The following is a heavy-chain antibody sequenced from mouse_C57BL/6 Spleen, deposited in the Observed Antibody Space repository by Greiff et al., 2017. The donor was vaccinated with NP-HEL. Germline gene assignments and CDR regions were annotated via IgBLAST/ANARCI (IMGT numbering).Heavy chain of an antibody. CDR2: IDPNSGGT. CDR1: GYTFTSYW. V-gene: IGHV1-72*01. Sequence: QVQLKQPGAELVKPGASVKLSCKASGYTFTSYWMHWVKQRPGRGLEWIGRIDPNSGGTKYNEKFKSKATLTVDKPSSTAYMQLSSPTSEDSAVYYGARGDGSSYKTAWFAYWGQGTLVTVSA. D-gene: IGHD1-1*01. J-gene: IGHJ3*01. CDR3: ARGDGSSYKTAWFAY.